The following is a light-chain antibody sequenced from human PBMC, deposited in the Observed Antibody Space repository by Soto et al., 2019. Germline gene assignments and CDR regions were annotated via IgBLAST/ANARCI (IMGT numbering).Light chain of an antibody. CDR2: DDS. V-gene: IGLV3-21*02. CDR3: QVWDSRDDHRV. J-gene: IGLJ2*01. Sequence: SYELTQPPSVSVAPGQTARITCGGNRIGSKSVNWFQQKPGQAPVLVVHDDSDRPSGIPERFSGSNSGGTATLTISRVEAGDEADYYCQVWDSRDDHRVFGGGTKVTVL. CDR1: RIGSKS.